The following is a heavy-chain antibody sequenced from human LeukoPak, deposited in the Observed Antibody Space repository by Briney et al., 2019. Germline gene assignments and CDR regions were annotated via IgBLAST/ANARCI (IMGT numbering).Heavy chain of an antibody. CDR3: ARELPREVTLDY. J-gene: IGHJ4*03. CDR1: GFVFCAFS. V-gene: IGHV3-21*06. CDR2: ISGDSAQI. D-gene: IGHD2-21*02. Sequence: GGSLRLSCAASGFVFCAFSMNWVRQAPGKGLEWVSSISGDSAQIYNADSVRGRFTISRDNAENSVYLEMKSLTVEDTAVYYCARELPREVTLDYWGQGTPATVSS.